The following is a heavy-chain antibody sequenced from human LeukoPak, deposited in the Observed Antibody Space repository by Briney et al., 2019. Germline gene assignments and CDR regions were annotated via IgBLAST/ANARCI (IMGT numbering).Heavy chain of an antibody. D-gene: IGHD3-10*01. Sequence: ASVKVSCKASGYTFTGYYMHWVRQAPGQGLEWMGWINPNSGGTNYAQKFQGRVTMTRDTSISTAYMEPSRLRSDDTAVYYCAREALYYGSGPGGMDVWGQGTTVTVSS. V-gene: IGHV1-2*02. CDR1: GYTFTGYY. CDR2: INPNSGGT. CDR3: AREALYYGSGPGGMDV. J-gene: IGHJ6*02.